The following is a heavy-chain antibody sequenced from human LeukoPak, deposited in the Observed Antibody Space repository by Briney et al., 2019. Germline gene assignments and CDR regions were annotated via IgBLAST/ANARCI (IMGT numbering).Heavy chain of an antibody. Sequence: ASVKVSCKASGGTFSSYAISWVRQAPGQGREWMGGIIPIFGTANYAQKFQGSVTITADESTRTAYMELSSLRSEDTPVYYCAIAVDTAMPSPFDYWGQGTLVTASP. CDR3: AIAVDTAMPSPFDY. CDR2: IIPIFGTA. V-gene: IGHV1-69*01. CDR1: GGTFSSYA. J-gene: IGHJ4*02. D-gene: IGHD5-18*01.